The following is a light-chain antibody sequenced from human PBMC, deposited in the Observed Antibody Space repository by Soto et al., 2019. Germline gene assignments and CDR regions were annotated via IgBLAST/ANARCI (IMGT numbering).Light chain of an antibody. CDR1: SSDVGGYNY. Sequence: QSVLTQPASVSGSPGQSITISCTGTSSDVGGYNYVSWYQQHPGEVPKVIIFNVNNRPSGVSDRFSGSRSGNTASLTNSGLQAEDEADYYCSSFTSSTTYVFGTGTKVTVL. J-gene: IGLJ1*01. CDR2: NVN. CDR3: SSFTSSTTYV. V-gene: IGLV2-14*03.